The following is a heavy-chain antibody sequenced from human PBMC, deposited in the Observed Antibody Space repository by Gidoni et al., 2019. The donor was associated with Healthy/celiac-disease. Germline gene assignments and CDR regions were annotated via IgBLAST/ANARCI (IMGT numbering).Heavy chain of an antibody. D-gene: IGHD3-22*01. CDR1: GFTFTSPA. CDR3: AADLAYYYDSSGYYFDAFDI. Sequence: QMQLVQSGPEGKKPGTSVKVSCKASGFTFTSPAVTWVRQARGQRLEWRGWIVVGSGNTNYAQKFQERVTITRDMSTSTAYMELSSLRSEDTAVYYCAADLAYYYDSSGYYFDAFDIWGQGTMVTVSS. J-gene: IGHJ3*02. CDR2: IVVGSGNT. V-gene: IGHV1-58*01.